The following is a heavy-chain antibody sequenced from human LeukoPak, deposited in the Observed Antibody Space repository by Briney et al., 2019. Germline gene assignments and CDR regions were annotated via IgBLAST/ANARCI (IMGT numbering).Heavy chain of an antibody. CDR1: GGTFSSYA. CDR3: VGGDEYSGSVNPTYFDY. CDR2: IIPILGIA. Sequence: ASVKVSCKASGGTFSSYAISWVRQAPGQGLEWMGRIIPILGIANYAQKFQGRVTTTADKSTSTAYMELSSLRSEDTAVYYCVGGDEYSGSVNPTYFDYWGQGTLVTVSS. D-gene: IGHD6-6*01. V-gene: IGHV1-69*04. J-gene: IGHJ4*02.